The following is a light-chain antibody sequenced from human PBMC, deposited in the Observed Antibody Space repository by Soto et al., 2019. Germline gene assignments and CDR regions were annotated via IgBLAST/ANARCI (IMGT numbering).Light chain of an antibody. Sequence: QSVLTQPASVSGSPGQSIAISCTGTSSDVGGYNYVSWYQQHPGKAPKLMIYDVSNRPSGVSNRFSGSKSGNTASLTISGLQAEDEAEYYCCSYTTSSTYVFGTGTKVTV. CDR1: SSDVGGYNY. CDR3: CSYTTSSTYV. V-gene: IGLV2-14*01. J-gene: IGLJ1*01. CDR2: DVS.